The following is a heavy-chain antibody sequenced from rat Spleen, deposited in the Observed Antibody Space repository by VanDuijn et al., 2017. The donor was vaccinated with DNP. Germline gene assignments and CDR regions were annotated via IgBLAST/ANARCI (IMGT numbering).Heavy chain of an antibody. CDR2: ISNTADNT. CDR1: GFIFSNYW. V-gene: IGHV5-31*01. D-gene: IGHD4-1*01. Sequence: EVQLVESGGGLVQPGRSLKLSCAASGFIFSNYWMTWIRQAPGKGLEWVASISNTADNTYYSDSVKGRFSLSRDNAKSTLYLQMNSLRSEDTATYYCARGHGDYWGQGVMVTVSS. J-gene: IGHJ2*01. CDR3: ARGHGDY.